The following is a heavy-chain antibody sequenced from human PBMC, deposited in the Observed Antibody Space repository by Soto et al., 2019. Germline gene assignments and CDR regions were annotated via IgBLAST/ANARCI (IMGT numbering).Heavy chain of an antibody. D-gene: IGHD4-4*01. V-gene: IGHV1-18*01. J-gene: IGHJ4*02. Sequence: QVQLVQSGAEVKKPGASVKVSCKASGYTFTSYGISWVRQAPGQGLEWMGWISAYNGNTNYAQKLQGRVTMTTDTTTSTAYMELRSLRSDDTAVYYCAGDPSAGNPTRLASLDYWGQGTLVTVSS. CDR2: ISAYNGNT. CDR3: AGDPSAGNPTRLASLDY. CDR1: GYTFTSYG.